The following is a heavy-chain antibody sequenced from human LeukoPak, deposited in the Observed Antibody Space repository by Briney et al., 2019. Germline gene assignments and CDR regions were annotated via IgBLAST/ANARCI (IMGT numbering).Heavy chain of an antibody. CDR2: INPSGGST. CDR3: ASSTTVVTPLDY. J-gene: IGHJ4*02. V-gene: IGHV1-46*01. CDR1: GYTFTSYY. Sequence: ASVKVSCKASGYTFTSYYMHWVRQAPGQGLEWMGIINPSGGSTSYAQKFQGRVSMTGDTSTSIVYMELSSLRSEDTAVYYCASSTTVVTPLDYWGQGTLVTVSS. D-gene: IGHD4-23*01.